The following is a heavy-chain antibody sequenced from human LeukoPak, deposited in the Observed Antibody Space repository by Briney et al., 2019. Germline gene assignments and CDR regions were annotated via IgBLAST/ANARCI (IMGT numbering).Heavy chain of an antibody. J-gene: IGHJ5*02. D-gene: IGHD3-3*01. Sequence: ASVKVSCKASGGTFSSYATSWVRQAPGQGLEWMGGIIPIFGTANYAQKFQGRVTITTDESTSTAYMELSSLRSEDTAVYYCARVLTIFGVSNWFDPWGQGTMVTVSS. V-gene: IGHV1-69*05. CDR3: ARVLTIFGVSNWFDP. CDR2: IIPIFGTA. CDR1: GGTFSSYA.